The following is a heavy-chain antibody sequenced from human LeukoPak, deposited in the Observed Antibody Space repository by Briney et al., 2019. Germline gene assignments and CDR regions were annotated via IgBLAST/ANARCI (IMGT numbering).Heavy chain of an antibody. CDR2: ISSTSAYI. CDR3: AKDKSSAPGDY. V-gene: IGHV3-21*01. J-gene: IGHJ4*02. Sequence: GGSLRLSCAASGFALNSYSLSWVRQAPGKGLEWVSSISSTSAYIHYADSVKGRFTISRDNSKNTLYLQMNSLRAEDTAVYYCAKDKSSAPGDYWGQGTLVTVSS. CDR1: GFALNSYS. D-gene: IGHD6-6*01.